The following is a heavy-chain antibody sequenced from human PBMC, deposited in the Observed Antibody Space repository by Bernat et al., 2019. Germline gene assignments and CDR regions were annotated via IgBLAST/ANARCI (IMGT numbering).Heavy chain of an antibody. Sequence: QVQLQESGPGLVKPSETLSLTCTVSGGSISSYYWSWIRQPAGKGLEWIGRIYSSNGNTYYNPSLKSRVTISTDTSKNQFSLKLSSVTAADTAVYYCVRILTQYYALDSWGQGVVVTVSS. CDR3: VRILTQYYALDS. CDR1: GGSISSYY. V-gene: IGHV4-4*07. CDR2: IYSSNGNT. D-gene: IGHD1-26*01. J-gene: IGHJ4*03.